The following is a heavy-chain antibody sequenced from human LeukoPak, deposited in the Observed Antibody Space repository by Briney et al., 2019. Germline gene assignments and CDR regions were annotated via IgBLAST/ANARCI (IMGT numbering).Heavy chain of an antibody. CDR2: IKEDGSEK. CDR1: GFTISSYW. Sequence: GGSLRLSCAASGFTISSYWMSWVRQAPGKGLEWVANIKEDGSEKYYADSVKGRFTISRDNSKNTLYLQMNSLRAEDTAVYYCARSGAIAAVVHAFDIWGQGTMVTVSS. V-gene: IGHV3-7*01. D-gene: IGHD6-13*01. CDR3: ARSGAIAAVVHAFDI. J-gene: IGHJ3*02.